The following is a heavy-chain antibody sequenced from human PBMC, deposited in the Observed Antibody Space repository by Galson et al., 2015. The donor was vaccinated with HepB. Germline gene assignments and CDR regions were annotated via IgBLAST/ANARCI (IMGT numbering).Heavy chain of an antibody. J-gene: IGHJ6*02. CDR1: GDTFSRYA. CDR3: AREGVAGKSSARDGYYNAMDV. CDR2: IIPIFGTV. Sequence: SVKVSCKASGDTFSRYAINCMRQAPGQGLEWMGGIIPIFGTVNYAQKFQGRVTITADKSTNTAYMELSSLRSEDTAVYYCAREGVAGKSSARDGYYNAMDVWGQGTTVTVSS. V-gene: IGHV1-69*06. D-gene: IGHD6-19*01.